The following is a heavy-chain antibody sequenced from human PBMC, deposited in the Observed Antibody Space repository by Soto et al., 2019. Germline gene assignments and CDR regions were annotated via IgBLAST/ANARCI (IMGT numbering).Heavy chain of an antibody. CDR3: ARDYYGMDV. V-gene: IGHV4-59*12. J-gene: IGHJ6*02. CDR2: VSSTGST. Sequence: WISQPPGKGLEWIVSVSSTGSTVYNPSLTSRVTVSVDTSKNQFSLKLSSVTAADTAVYYCARDYYGMDVWGQGTTVTVSS.